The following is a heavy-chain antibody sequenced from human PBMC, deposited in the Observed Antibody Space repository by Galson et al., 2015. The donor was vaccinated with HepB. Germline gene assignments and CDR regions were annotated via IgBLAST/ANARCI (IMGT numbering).Heavy chain of an antibody. D-gene: IGHD2-15*01. V-gene: IGHV3-53*01. CDR2: IYSVGTT. J-gene: IGHJ4*02. CDR1: GFTVTKNH. Sequence: SLRLSCAASGFTVTKNHMTWVRQAPGKGLEWLSIIYSVGTTYYADSVKGRFTISRDNFKNTLYLQMNSLRAEDTAICYCLGFPGYWGQGTLVTVSS. CDR3: LGFPGY.